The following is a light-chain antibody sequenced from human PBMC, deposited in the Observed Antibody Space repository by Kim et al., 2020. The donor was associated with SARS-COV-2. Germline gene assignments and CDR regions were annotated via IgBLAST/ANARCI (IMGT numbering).Light chain of an antibody. CDR3: QQYGSSPLT. J-gene: IGKJ4*01. Sequence: SPGERVILSCRASRSVASGYVAWYQQKRGQAPRLLIFATSSRATGIPDRFSGSGSGTSFTLTINTLEPEDFAVYFCQQYGSSPLTFGGGTKLEI. CDR2: ATS. CDR1: RSVASGY. V-gene: IGKV3-20*01.